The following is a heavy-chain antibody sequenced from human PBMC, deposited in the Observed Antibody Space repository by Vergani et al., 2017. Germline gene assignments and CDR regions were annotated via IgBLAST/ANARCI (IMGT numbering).Heavy chain of an antibody. CDR3: ANSVIAGNVGVACFGMGV. D-gene: IGHD2/OR15-2a*01. V-gene: IGHV3-30*02. J-gene: IGHJ6*02. Sequence: QVQILQSGGGVVQPGGSLRLSCTLSGFTLNTYGIHWVRQAPGKGLEWVSFIRYDGSSEYYGDSLKGRFTISRDKSQNTVNLQMNSLRTEDTAVYFCANSVIAGNVGVACFGMGVWGRGTTVTVSS. CDR2: IRYDGSSE. CDR1: GFTLNTYG.